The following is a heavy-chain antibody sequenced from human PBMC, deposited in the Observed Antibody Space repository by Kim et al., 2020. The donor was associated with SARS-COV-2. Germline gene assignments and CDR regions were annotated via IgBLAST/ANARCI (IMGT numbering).Heavy chain of an antibody. J-gene: IGHJ4*02. CDR1: GFTFSSYG. CDR3: ARDLGSSWEYFDY. Sequence: GGSLRLSCAASGFTFSSYGMHWVRQAPGKGLEWVAVIWYDGSNKYYADSVKGRFTISRDNSKNTLYLQMNSLRAEDTAVYYCARDLGSSWEYFDYWGQGTLVTVSS. CDR2: IWYDGSNK. V-gene: IGHV3-33*01. D-gene: IGHD6-13*01.